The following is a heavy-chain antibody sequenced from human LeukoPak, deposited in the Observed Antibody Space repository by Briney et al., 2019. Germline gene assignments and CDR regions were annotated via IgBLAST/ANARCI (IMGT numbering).Heavy chain of an antibody. Sequence: GASVKVSCKASGGTFSSYAISWVRQAPGQGLEWMGGIIPIFGTANYAQKFQGRVTITTDESTSTAYMELSSLRSEDTAVYYCARESGITMVRGALDYWGQRTLVTVSS. V-gene: IGHV1-69*05. CDR3: ARESGITMVRGALDY. J-gene: IGHJ4*02. D-gene: IGHD3-10*01. CDR1: GGTFSSYA. CDR2: IIPIFGTA.